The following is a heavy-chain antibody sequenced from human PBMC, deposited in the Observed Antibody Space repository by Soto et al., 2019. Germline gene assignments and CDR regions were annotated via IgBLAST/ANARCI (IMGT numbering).Heavy chain of an antibody. CDR2: IIPLRGTT. J-gene: IGHJ6*02. Sequence: SVKVSCKASGGSFSSFSINWVRQAPGQGLEWMGRIIPLRGTTDYAAKFQGRVTINADKSTSTAYMELNSLRSEDTAVYYCARAKQWVIRGNYYYNGIDVWG. D-gene: IGHD6-19*01. CDR3: ARAKQWVIRGNYYYNGIDV. CDR1: GGSFSSFS. V-gene: IGHV1-69*08.